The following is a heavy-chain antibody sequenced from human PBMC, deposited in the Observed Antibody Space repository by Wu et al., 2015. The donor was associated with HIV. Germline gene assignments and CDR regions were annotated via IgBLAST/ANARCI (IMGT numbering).Heavy chain of an antibody. V-gene: IGHV1-18*01. CDR3: ARLNGGGTMVRGVIRYYFYGMDV. CDR2: ISAYNGNT. D-gene: IGHD3-10*01. Sequence: QVQLVQSGAEVKKPGASVKVSCKASGYTFTSYGISWVRQVPGQGLEWMGWISAYNGNTNYAQQLQGRVTMTTDTSTGTAYMELRSLRSDDTAVYYCARLNGGGTMVRGVIRYYFYGMDVWGQGTTVTVSS. J-gene: IGHJ6*02. CDR1: GYTFTSYG.